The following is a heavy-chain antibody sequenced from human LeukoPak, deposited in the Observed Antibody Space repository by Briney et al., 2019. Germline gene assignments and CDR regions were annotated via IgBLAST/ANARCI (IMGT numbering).Heavy chain of an antibody. Sequence: GGSLRLSCAASGFTFSSYGMHWVRQAPGKGLEWVAFIRYDGSNKYYADSVKGRFTISRDNSKNTLYLQMNSLRAEDTAVYYCAKAYHYYYGPGSSDYWGQGTLVTVSS. J-gene: IGHJ4*02. CDR2: IRYDGSNK. V-gene: IGHV3-30*02. CDR3: AKAYHYYYGPGSSDY. CDR1: GFTFSSYG. D-gene: IGHD3-10*01.